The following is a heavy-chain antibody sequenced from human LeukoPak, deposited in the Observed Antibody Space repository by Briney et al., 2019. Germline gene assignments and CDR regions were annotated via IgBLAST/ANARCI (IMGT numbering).Heavy chain of an antibody. Sequence: KPSETLSLTCTVYGGSISSSTYYWDWIRQPPGKGLEWIGSIYYSGSTYYNPSLKSRATISVDTSKNQFSLRLSSVTAADTAVYYCARYIRTQVGANPYYFDYWGQGSLVTVSS. CDR2: IYYSGST. J-gene: IGHJ4*02. V-gene: IGHV4-39*01. D-gene: IGHD1-26*01. CDR3: ARYIRTQVGANPYYFDY. CDR1: GGSISSSTYY.